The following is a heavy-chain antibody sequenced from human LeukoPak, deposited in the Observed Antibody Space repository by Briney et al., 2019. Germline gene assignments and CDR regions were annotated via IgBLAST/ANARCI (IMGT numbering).Heavy chain of an antibody. CDR1: GFTFSSHG. CDR2: ISYDGSNK. Sequence: GRSLRLSCAASGFTFSSHGMHWVRQAPGKGLEWVAVISYDGSNKYYADSVKGRFTISRDNSKNTLYLQMNSLRAEDTAVYYCAKDLYSNPYYYYGMDVWGQGTTVTVSS. CDR3: AKDLYSNPYYYYGMDV. V-gene: IGHV3-30*18. D-gene: IGHD4-11*01. J-gene: IGHJ6*02.